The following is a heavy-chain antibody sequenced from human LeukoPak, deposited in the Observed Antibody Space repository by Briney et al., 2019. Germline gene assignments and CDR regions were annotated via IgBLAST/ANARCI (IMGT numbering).Heavy chain of an antibody. D-gene: IGHD1-1*01. J-gene: IGHJ4*02. CDR1: GFTFSSYE. V-gene: IGHV3-48*03. CDR2: ISSSGSTI. Sequence: PGGSLRLSCAASGFTFSSYEMNWVRQAPGKGLEWISYISSSGSTIYNAESVKGRFTISRDNARNSMYLQMNSLRAEDTAVYYCARDQGNWYFDSWGQGTLVSVPS. CDR3: ARDQGNWYFDS.